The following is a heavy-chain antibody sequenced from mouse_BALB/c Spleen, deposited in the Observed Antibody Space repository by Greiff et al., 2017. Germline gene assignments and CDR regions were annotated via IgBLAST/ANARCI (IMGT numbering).Heavy chain of an antibody. D-gene: IGHD1-1*01. CDR2: IDPANGNT. V-gene: IGHV14-3*02. Sequence: VQLKQSGAELVKPGASVKLSCTASGFNIKDTYMHWVKQRPEQGLEWIGRIDPANGNTKYDPKFQGKATITADTSSNTAYLQLSSLTSEDTAVYYCAPYYYGSSPWFAYWGQGTLVTVSA. CDR3: APYYYGSSPWFAY. J-gene: IGHJ3*01. CDR1: GFNIKDTY.